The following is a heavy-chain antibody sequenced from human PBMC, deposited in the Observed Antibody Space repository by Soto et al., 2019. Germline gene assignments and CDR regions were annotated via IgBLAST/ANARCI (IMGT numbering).Heavy chain of an antibody. J-gene: IGHJ5*02. CDR1: GGSFSGYY. Sequence: PSETLSLTCAVYGGSFSGYYWSWIRQPPGKGLEWIGEINHSGSTNYNPSLKSRVTISVDTSKNQFSLKLSSVTAADTAVYYCARGQVVVVPAALNLFDPWGQGTLVIVSS. CDR2: INHSGST. D-gene: IGHD2-2*01. CDR3: ARGQVVVVPAALNLFDP. V-gene: IGHV4-34*01.